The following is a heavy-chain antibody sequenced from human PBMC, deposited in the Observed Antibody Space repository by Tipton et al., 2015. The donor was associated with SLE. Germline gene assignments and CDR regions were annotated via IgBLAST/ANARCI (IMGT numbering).Heavy chain of an antibody. V-gene: IGHV4-39*07. CDR3: TRQRGTAYYYYHMDV. Sequence: TLSLTCPVSGGSISSSYYWGWIRQSPGKGLEWIGSISYTGSTHYNPSLKSRVTISVDMSKNQFSLKLTSVTAADTAVYYCTRQRGTAYYYYHMDVWGKGTTVTVSS. CDR1: GGSISSSYY. D-gene: IGHD7-27*01. J-gene: IGHJ6*03. CDR2: ISYTGST.